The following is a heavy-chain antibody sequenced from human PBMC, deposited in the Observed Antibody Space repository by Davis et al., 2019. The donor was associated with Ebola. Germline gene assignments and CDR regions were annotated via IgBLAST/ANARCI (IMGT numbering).Heavy chain of an antibody. V-gene: IGHV3-30*18. Sequence: GESMKTSCAASGFTSSSYGRHWVCQAPVKGLEWVAVISYDGSNKYYAESVKGRFTISRDNSKNMLYVQMNSLRPEDTAVYYCAKSLAARWLDYYGMDVWGPGTTVTVSS. CDR3: AKSLAARWLDYYGMDV. CDR1: GFTSSSYG. D-gene: IGHD6-19*01. J-gene: IGHJ6*02. CDR2: ISYDGSNK.